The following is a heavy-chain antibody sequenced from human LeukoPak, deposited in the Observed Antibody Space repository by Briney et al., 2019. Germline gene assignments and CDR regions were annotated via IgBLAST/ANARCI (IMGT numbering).Heavy chain of an antibody. V-gene: IGHV4-34*01. J-gene: IGHJ3*02. CDR3: ARPGYCSATICSEAFDI. CDR1: GESFSRYY. D-gene: IGHD2-2*01. CDR2: ISHSGST. Sequence: SETLSLTCAVYGESFSRYYWNWIRQPPGKGLEWIGEISHSGSTNYNPSLKSRVTISVDTSKNQFSLKLSSVTAADTAVYYCARPGYCSATICSEAFDIWGQGTMVTVSS.